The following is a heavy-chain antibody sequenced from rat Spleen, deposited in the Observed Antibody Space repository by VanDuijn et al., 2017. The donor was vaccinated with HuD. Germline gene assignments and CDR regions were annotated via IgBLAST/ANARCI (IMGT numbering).Heavy chain of an antibody. CDR1: GFSLSSNG. CDR3: TRDTMMVIIGNY. J-gene: IGHJ2*01. CDR2: ISSGGDT. Sequence: QVQLKESGPGLVQPSQTLSLTCTVSGFSLSSNGVSWVRQPPGKGLEWIAAISSGGDTYYSSALKSRLSISRDTSKSQVFLKMNSLQTDDTGTYYCTRDTMMVIIGNYWGQGIMVTVSS. D-gene: IGHD1-12*03. V-gene: IGHV2S12*01.